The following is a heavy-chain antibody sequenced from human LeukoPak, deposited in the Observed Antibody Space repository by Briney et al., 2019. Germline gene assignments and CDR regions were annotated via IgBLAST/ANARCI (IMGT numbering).Heavy chain of an antibody. CDR1: GDFISSYY. CDR3: ARVGGCRSTSCSWKYYNYYMDV. J-gene: IGHJ6*03. CDR2: IYTTGST. Sequence: SETLSLTCTVSGGSTVSGDFISSYYWTWIRQPAGKGLEWIGRIYTTGSTNYNPSLNSRVTMSLDTSKNQFSLRLSSVTAADTAVYYCARVGGCRSTSCSWKYYNYYMDVWGKGTTVTVSS. V-gene: IGHV4-4*07. D-gene: IGHD2-2*01.